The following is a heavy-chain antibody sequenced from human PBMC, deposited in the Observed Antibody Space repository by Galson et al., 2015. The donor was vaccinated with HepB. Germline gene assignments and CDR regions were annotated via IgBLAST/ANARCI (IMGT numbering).Heavy chain of an antibody. CDR3: ARGSGKQWLVFPY. V-gene: IGHV1-46*04. J-gene: IGHJ4*02. CDR2: INPSGGST. D-gene: IGHD6-19*01. CDR1: GYTFTSYG. Sequence: SVKVSCKASGYTFTSYGISWVRQAPGQGLEWMGIINPSGGSTSYAQKLQGRVTMTRDTSTSTVYMELSSLRSEDTAVYYCARGSGKQWLVFPYWGQGTLVTVSS.